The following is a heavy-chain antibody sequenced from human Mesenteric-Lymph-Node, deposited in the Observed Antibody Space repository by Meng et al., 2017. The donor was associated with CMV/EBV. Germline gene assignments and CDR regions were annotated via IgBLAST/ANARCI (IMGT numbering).Heavy chain of an antibody. CDR2: IYPGDSDT. Sequence: GGSLRLSCKGSGYSFTSYWIGWVRQMPGKGLEWMGIIYPGDSDTRYSPSFQGQVTISADKSISTAYLQWSSLKASDTAMYYCARHRNSSPYYYYYYGMDVWGQGTTVTVSS. CDR1: GYSFTSYW. V-gene: IGHV5-51*01. CDR3: ARHRNSSPYYYYYYGMDV. D-gene: IGHD6-13*01. J-gene: IGHJ6*02.